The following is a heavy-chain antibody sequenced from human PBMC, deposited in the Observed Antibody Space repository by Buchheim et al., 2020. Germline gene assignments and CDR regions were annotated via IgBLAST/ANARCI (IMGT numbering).Heavy chain of an antibody. Sequence: EVQLVESGGGLVQPGGSLRLSCAASGFTFSIFGMNWVRQAPGKGLEWVSYINPSGTTISYADSVRGRFTMSRDTAKSSLYLQMDSLRAEDTAVYYCARVRIWGTSNYYCMDVWGQGTT. CDR2: INPSGTTI. J-gene: IGHJ6*02. CDR3: ARVRIWGTSNYYCMDV. D-gene: IGHD7-27*01. CDR1: GFTFSIFG. V-gene: IGHV3-48*04.